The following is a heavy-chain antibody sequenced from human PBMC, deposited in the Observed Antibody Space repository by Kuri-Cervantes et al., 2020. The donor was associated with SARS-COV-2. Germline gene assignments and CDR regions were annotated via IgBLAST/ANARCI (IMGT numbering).Heavy chain of an antibody. CDR2: IHYRGTT. D-gene: IGHD4-23*01. V-gene: IGHV4-39*01. J-gene: IGHJ4*02. CDR3: ARSGDYGGYYFDY. Sequence: ESLKISCTVSGGSISRSSHFWGWIRQPPGKGLEWIGSIHYRGTTYYKPSLNSRVTISVDTSKNQFSLKLSSVTAADTAVYYCARSGDYGGYYFDYWGQGTLVTVSS. CDR1: GGSISRSSHF.